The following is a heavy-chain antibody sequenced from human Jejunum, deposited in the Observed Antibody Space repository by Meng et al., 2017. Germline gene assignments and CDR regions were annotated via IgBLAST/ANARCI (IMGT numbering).Heavy chain of an antibody. V-gene: IGHV1-3*01. CDR3: ARVYCSSTSCQYYFDY. CDR2: INAGNGNT. J-gene: IGHJ4*02. CDR1: GYTFTNYA. D-gene: IGHD2-2*01. Sequence: QVPLGQSGAEVKKPGASGKVSCKASGYTFTNYAMHWVRQAPGQRLEWMGWINAGNGNTKYSQKFQGRVTITRDTSASTAYMELSSLRSEDTAVYYCARVYCSSTSCQYYFDYWGQGTLVTVSS.